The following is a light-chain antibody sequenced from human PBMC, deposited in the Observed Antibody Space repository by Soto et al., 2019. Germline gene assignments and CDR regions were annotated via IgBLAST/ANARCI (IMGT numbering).Light chain of an antibody. J-gene: IGKJ1*01. CDR3: QQYNNWPLT. CDR2: GAS. CDR1: QSVSSN. Sequence: IVMTQSPATLSVSPGGRANPSCKASQSVSSNLAWYQQKPGQAPRLLIYGASTRATGIPARFSGSGSGTEFTLTICSLQSEDFAVYYCQQYNNWPLTFGQGTKVDIK. V-gene: IGKV3-15*01.